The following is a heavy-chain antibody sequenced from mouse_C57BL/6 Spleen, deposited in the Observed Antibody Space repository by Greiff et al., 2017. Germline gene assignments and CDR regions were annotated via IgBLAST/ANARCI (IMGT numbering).Heavy chain of an antibody. CDR1: GYAFSSYW. CDR3: ARRGNCDGAMES. D-gene: IGHD4-1*01. V-gene: IGHV1-80*01. Sequence: VQLQQSGPELVKPGASVKISCNASGYAFSSYWMNWVKQRPGKSLEWIGQIYPRDGDTNYNGKFKGKSTLTADKSASTTYMQISSLTYEESAVYSGARRGNCDGAMESGGEGNSVTVSS. J-gene: IGHJ4*01. CDR2: IYPRDGDT.